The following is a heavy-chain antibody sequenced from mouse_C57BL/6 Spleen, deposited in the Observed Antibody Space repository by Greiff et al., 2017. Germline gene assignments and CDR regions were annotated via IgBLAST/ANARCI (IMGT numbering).Heavy chain of an antibody. CDR1: GYTFTSYW. Sequence: QVQLKQPGAELVKPGASVKLSCKASGYTFTSYWMHWVKQRPGQGLEWIGMIHPNSGSTNYNEKFKSKATLTVDKSSSTAYMQLSSLTSEDSAVYYCARSVTTVVEGYFDVWGTGTTVTVSS. J-gene: IGHJ1*03. V-gene: IGHV1-64*01. CDR2: IHPNSGST. CDR3: ARSVTTVVEGYFDV. D-gene: IGHD1-1*01.